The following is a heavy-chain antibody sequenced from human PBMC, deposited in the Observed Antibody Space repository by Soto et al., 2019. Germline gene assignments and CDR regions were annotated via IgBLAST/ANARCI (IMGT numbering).Heavy chain of an antibody. D-gene: IGHD3-10*01. Sequence: QITLKESGPTLVKPTQTLTLTCTFSGFSLTSSGVGVGWIRQSPGKVLEHLALIYWDHDKRYSPSLKSRLTITKDISENQVVLTMTNMDPMNTGTYYCTRSRGPLDYWGQGAQVTVSS. V-gene: IGHV2-5*02. CDR2: IYWDHDK. J-gene: IGHJ4*02. CDR3: TRSRGPLDY. CDR1: GFSLTSSGVG.